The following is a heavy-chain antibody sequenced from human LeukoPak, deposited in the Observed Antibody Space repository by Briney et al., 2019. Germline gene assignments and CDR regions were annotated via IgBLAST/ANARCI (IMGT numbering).Heavy chain of an antibody. J-gene: IGHJ4*02. D-gene: IGHD6-13*01. Sequence: ASVPVSCKASGYTFTDYYMHWVRQAPGQGLEWVGWVNPNSGGTNYAQKFQDRVTMTRDTSISTAYMELSRLRSDDTAVYYCARGTAAAAFDYWGQGTLVTVSS. V-gene: IGHV1-2*02. CDR2: VNPNSGGT. CDR1: GYTFTDYY. CDR3: ARGTAAAAFDY.